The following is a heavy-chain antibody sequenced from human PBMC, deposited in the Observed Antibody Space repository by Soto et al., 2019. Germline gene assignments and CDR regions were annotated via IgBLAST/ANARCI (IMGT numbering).Heavy chain of an antibody. V-gene: IGHV3-23*01. CDR3: AKEVRRNWFDP. Sequence: GGSLRLSCAASGFTFSTYVMTWVRQAPGKGLEWVSSIDSSGGKIFYADSVKGRFTVSRDNSKRTLYLQMNSLRVEDTALYYCAKEVRRNWFDPWGQGTLVTVSS. D-gene: IGHD6-25*01. CDR1: GFTFSTYV. J-gene: IGHJ5*02. CDR2: IDSSGGKI.